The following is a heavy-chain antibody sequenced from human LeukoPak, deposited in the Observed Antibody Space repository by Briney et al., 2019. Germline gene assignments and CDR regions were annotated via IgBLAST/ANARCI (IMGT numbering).Heavy chain of an antibody. CDR2: IYYSGNT. V-gene: IGHV4-30-4*01. Sequence: SETLSLTCTVSGGSISSGDYSWSWIRQPPGKGLEWIGYIYYSGNTYYNPSLKSRVTISVDTSKKQFSLKLSSVTAADTAVYYCARDGTSGGLDYWGQGTLVTVSS. CDR1: GGSISSGDYS. J-gene: IGHJ4*02. CDR3: ARDGTSGGLDY. D-gene: IGHD6-19*01.